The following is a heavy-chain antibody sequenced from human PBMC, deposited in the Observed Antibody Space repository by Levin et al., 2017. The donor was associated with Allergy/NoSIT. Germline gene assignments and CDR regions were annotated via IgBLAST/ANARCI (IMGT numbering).Heavy chain of an antibody. CDR2: IYDGGST. Sequence: SGGSLRVSCAASGFTVSSNYMSWVRQAPGKGLEWVSVIYDGGSTYYADSVKGRFTISRDNSKNTLYLQMNSLRAEDTAVYYCARVMVTDAFDIWGQGTMVIVSS. CDR3: ARVMVTDAFDI. V-gene: IGHV3-53*01. CDR1: GFTVSSNY. D-gene: IGHD5-18*01. J-gene: IGHJ3*02.